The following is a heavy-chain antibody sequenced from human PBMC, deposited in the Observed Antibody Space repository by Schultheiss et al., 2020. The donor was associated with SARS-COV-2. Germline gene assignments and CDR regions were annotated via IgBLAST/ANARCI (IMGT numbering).Heavy chain of an antibody. J-gene: IGHJ6*02. CDR1: GGSISSYY. Sequence: SETLSLTCTVSGGSISSYYWSWIRQPPGKGLEWIGYIYYSGSTYYNPSLKSRVTISVDTSKNQFSLKLSSVTAADTAVYYCARTIFMVREGSGGMDVWGQGTTVTVSS. D-gene: IGHD3-10*01. V-gene: IGHV4-59*06. CDR3: ARTIFMVREGSGGMDV. CDR2: IYYSGST.